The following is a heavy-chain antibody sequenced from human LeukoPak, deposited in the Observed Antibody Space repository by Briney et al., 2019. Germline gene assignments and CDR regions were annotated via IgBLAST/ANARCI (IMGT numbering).Heavy chain of an antibody. Sequence: PGGSLRLSCAASGFTFDDYAMHWVRHAPGKGLEWVSGISWNSGSIGYADSVKGRFTISRDNAKNSLYLQMNSLRAEDTALYYCAKDTSASRDAFDIWGQGTMVTVSS. CDR2: ISWNSGSI. V-gene: IGHV3-9*01. CDR1: GFTFDDYA. CDR3: AKDTSASRDAFDI. D-gene: IGHD2-2*01. J-gene: IGHJ3*02.